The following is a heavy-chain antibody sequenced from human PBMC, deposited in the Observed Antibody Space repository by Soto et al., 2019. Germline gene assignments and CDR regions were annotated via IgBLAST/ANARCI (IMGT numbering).Heavy chain of an antibody. V-gene: IGHV4-34*01. J-gene: IGHJ6*02. CDR3: ARDQKLAAAGPYYYYGMDV. Sequence: SETLSLTCAFYGGSFSGYYWSWIRQPPGKGLEWIGEINHSGSTNYNPSLKSRVTISVDTSKNQFSLKLSSVTAADTAVYYCARDQKLAAAGPYYYYGMDVWGQGTTVTVSS. CDR2: INHSGST. CDR1: GGSFSGYY. D-gene: IGHD6-13*01.